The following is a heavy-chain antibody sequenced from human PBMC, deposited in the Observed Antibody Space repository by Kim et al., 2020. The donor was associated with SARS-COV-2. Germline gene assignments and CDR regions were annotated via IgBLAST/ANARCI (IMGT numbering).Heavy chain of an antibody. D-gene: IGHD3-9*01. V-gene: IGHV4-61*01. Sequence: SETLSLTCTVSGGSVSSGSYYWSWIRQPPGKGLEWIGYIYYSGSTNYNPSLKSRVTISVDTSKNQFSLKLSSVTAADTAVYYCARVGYRAEDYDILTGKIHTPFDYWGQGTLVTVSS. J-gene: IGHJ4*02. CDR1: GGSVSSGSYY. CDR2: IYYSGST. CDR3: ARVGYRAEDYDILTGKIHTPFDY.